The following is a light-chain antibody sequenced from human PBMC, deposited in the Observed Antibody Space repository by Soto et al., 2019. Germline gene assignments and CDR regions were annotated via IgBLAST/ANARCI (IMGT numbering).Light chain of an antibody. Sequence: QSVLTQPPSATGTPGQRVIISCSGGSSNIGRNTVNWYQQFPGTAPKLLIKSNNERPSGVPDRVSGSKSGTSASLAISGLQSEDEADYYCATWDDSLNGVVFGGGTKVTVL. J-gene: IGLJ2*01. CDR3: ATWDDSLNGVV. V-gene: IGLV1-44*01. CDR1: SSNIGRNT. CDR2: SNN.